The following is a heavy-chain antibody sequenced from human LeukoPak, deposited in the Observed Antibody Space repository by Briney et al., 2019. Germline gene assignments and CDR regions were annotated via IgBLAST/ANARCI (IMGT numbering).Heavy chain of an antibody. CDR2: ISSSSSYI. CDR3: VRLKEDSSSWGRN. D-gene: IGHD3-22*01. Sequence: GGSLRLSCTASGFSFSTYSMNWVRQAPGKGLEWVSSISSSSSYIYYADSVKGRFTISRDNAKKTLYLQMNSLRAEDTALYYCVRLKEDSSSWGRNWGQGTLVTVSS. CDR1: GFSFSTYS. V-gene: IGHV3-21*01. J-gene: IGHJ4*02.